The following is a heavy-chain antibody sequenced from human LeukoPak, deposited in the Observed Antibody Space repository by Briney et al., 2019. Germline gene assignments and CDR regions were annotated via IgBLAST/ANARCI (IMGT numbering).Heavy chain of an antibody. Sequence: SETLSLTCTVSGGSISSRSYYWGWLRQPPGKGLEWIASIFYSGSTYHNPSLKSRVTISVDTSKSQFSLKLSSVTAADTAVYFCARHPLKAYVSDWFDPWGQGTLVTFSS. CDR3: ARHPLKAYVSDWFDP. CDR1: GGSISSRSYY. CDR2: IFYSGST. J-gene: IGHJ5*02. V-gene: IGHV4-39*01. D-gene: IGHD3-10*02.